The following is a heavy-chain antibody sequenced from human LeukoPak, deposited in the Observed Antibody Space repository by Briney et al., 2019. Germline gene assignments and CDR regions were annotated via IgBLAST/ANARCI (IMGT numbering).Heavy chain of an antibody. D-gene: IGHD3-10*01. Sequence: GGSLRLSCAASGSTFSSYAMHWVRQAPGKGLEWVAVISYDGSNKYYADSVKGRFTISRDNSKNTLYLQMNSLRAEDTAVYYCVLWGPSGMDVWGQGTTVTVSS. V-gene: IGHV3-30-3*01. CDR3: VLWGPSGMDV. CDR2: ISYDGSNK. J-gene: IGHJ6*02. CDR1: GSTFSSYA.